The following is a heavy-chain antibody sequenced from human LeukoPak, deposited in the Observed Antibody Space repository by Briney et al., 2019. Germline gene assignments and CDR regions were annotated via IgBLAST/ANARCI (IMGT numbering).Heavy chain of an antibody. Sequence: GRSLRLSCAASGFTFSSYGMHWARQAPGKGLEWVAVIWYDGSNKYYADSVKGRFTISRDNSKNTLYLQMNSLRAEDTAVYYCARDSGGGWLQPPGDYWGQGTLVTVSS. CDR1: GFTFSSYG. CDR2: IWYDGSNK. J-gene: IGHJ4*02. D-gene: IGHD5-24*01. CDR3: ARDSGGGWLQPPGDY. V-gene: IGHV3-33*01.